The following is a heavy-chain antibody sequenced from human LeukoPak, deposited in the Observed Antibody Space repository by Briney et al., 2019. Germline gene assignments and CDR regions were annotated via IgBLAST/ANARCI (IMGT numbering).Heavy chain of an antibody. CDR2: ISSSGSTI. D-gene: IGHD2-15*01. V-gene: IGHV3-21*04. Sequence: PGGSLRLSCAASGFTFSSYAMSWVRQAPGKGLEWVSAISSSGSTIYYADSVKGRFTISRDNAKNSLYLQMNSLRAEDTAVYYCARPATVGGNWFDPWGQGTLVTVSS. CDR1: GFTFSSYA. J-gene: IGHJ5*02. CDR3: ARPATVGGNWFDP.